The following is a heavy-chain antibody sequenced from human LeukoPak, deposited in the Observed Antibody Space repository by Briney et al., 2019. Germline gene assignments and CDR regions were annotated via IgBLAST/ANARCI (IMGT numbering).Heavy chain of an antibody. D-gene: IGHD3-10*01. Sequence: PGGSLRLSCAASGFTFSSYGMHWVRRAPGKGLEWVAVISYDGSNKYYADSVKGRFTISRDNSKNTLYLQMNSLRAEDTAVYYCAKTGLLWFGESPYYFDYWGQGTLVTVSS. CDR2: ISYDGSNK. CDR1: GFTFSSYG. V-gene: IGHV3-30*18. J-gene: IGHJ4*02. CDR3: AKTGLLWFGESPYYFDY.